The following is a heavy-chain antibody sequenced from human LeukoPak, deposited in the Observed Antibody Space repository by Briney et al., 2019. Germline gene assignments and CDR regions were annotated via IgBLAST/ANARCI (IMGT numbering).Heavy chain of an antibody. CDR3: AKAWGSNGYSQLFHY. Sequence: GGSLRLSCAASGFTFSSYAMSWVRQAPGKGLEWVSAISGSGGSTYYADSVKGRFTISRDNSKNTLYLQMNSLRAEDTAVYYCAKAWGSNGYSQLFHYWGQGTLVTVSS. V-gene: IGHV3-23*01. CDR2: ISGSGGST. D-gene: IGHD3-16*01. CDR1: GFTFSSYA. J-gene: IGHJ4*02.